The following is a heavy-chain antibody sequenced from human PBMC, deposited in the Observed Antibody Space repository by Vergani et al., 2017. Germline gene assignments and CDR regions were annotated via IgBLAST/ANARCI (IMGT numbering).Heavy chain of an antibody. CDR2: IYHSGST. J-gene: IGHJ4*02. CDR1: GGSISSGGYS. V-gene: IGHV4-30-2*01. CDR3: ARLGGSYYDY. D-gene: IGHD1-26*01. Sequence: LQLQESGSGLVKPSQTLSLTCAVSGGSISSGGYSWSWIRQPPGKGLEWIGYIYHSGSTYYNPSLKSRVTISVDRSKNQFSLKLSSVTAADTAVYYCARLGGSYYDYWGQGTLVTVSS.